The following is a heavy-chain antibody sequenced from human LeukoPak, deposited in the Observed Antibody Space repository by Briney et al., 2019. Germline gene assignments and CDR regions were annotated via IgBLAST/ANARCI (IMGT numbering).Heavy chain of an antibody. CDR3: ARVLGYYDSSGPGDY. D-gene: IGHD3-22*01. V-gene: IGHV3-64*01. J-gene: IGHJ4*02. CDR2: ISSNGGST. Sequence: GGSLRLSCAASGFTFSSYAMHWVRQAPGKGLEYVSAISSNGGSTYYANSAKGRFTISRDNSKNTLYLQMGSLRAEDMAVYYCARVLGYYDSSGPGDYWGQGTLVTVSS. CDR1: GFTFSSYA.